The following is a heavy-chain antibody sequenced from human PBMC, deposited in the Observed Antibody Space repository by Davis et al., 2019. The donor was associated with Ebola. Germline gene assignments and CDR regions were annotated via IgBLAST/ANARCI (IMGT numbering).Heavy chain of an antibody. CDR3: ARDPPYDQGYDF. CDR1: GDSVSSHSAA. CDR2: TYYRSKWFV. Sequence: SQTLSLTCAISGDSVSSHSAAWTWIRQSPSRGLEWLGRTYYRSKWFVDYAVSVKSRITINPDTSKNQFSLQLTFVTPEDTAVYYCARDPPYDQGYDFWGQGTLVTVSS. V-gene: IGHV6-1*01. D-gene: IGHD3-16*01. J-gene: IGHJ4*02.